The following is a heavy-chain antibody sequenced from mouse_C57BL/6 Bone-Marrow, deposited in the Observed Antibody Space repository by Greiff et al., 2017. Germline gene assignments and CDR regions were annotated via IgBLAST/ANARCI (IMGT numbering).Heavy chain of an antibody. Sequence: QVQLKQPGAELVMPGASVKLSCKASGYTFTSYWMHWVKQRPGQGLEWIGEIDPSDSYTNYNQQFKGKSTLTVDKSSSTAYMQLSSLTSEDSAVYDCAREDDGYHWYFDVWGTGTTVTVSS. CDR3: AREDDGYHWYFDV. V-gene: IGHV1-69*01. D-gene: IGHD2-3*01. CDR2: IDPSDSYT. J-gene: IGHJ1*03. CDR1: GYTFTSYW.